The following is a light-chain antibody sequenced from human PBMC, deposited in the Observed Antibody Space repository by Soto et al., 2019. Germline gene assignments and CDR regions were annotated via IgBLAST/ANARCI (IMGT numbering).Light chain of an antibody. CDR2: NDR. CDR3: QLWVSSSHHFYA. CDR1: NIGSKS. Sequence: SYKLTQPPSVSVAPGQTASITCGGDNIGSKSVHWYQQKPGQAPVLVVYNDRDRPSGIPERFSGSNSGNTATLTISRVEAGDEADYYCQLWVSSSHHFYAFGTGTKVTVL. V-gene: IGLV3-21*02. J-gene: IGLJ1*01.